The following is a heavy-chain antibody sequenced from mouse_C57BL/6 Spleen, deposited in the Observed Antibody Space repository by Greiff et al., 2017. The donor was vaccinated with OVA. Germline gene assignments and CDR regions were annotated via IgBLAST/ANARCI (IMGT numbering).Heavy chain of an antibody. V-gene: IGHV1-76*01. CDR1: GYTFTDYY. CDR3: ARSYDFFDY. CDR2: IYPGSGST. D-gene: IGHD2-4*01. J-gene: IGHJ2*01. Sequence: VQLQQSGAELVRPGASVKLSCKASGYTFTDYYINWVKQRPGQGLEWIARIYPGSGSTYYNEKFKGKATLTAEKSSSTAYMQLSSLTSEDSAVYFCARSYDFFDYWGQGTTLTVSS.